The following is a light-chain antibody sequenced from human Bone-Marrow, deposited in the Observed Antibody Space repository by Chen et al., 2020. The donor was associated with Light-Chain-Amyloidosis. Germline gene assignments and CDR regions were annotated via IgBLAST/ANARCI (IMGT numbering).Light chain of an antibody. CDR2: DDS. Sequence: SYVLTQPSSVSVAPGQTPTIACGGNNIGSTSVPWYQQTPCQAPLLVVYDDSDRPSGIPERLSGSNSGNTATLTISRVEAGDEADYYCQVWDRSSDRPVFGGGTKLTVL. V-gene: IGLV3-21*02. CDR3: QVWDRSSDRPV. J-gene: IGLJ3*02. CDR1: NIGSTS.